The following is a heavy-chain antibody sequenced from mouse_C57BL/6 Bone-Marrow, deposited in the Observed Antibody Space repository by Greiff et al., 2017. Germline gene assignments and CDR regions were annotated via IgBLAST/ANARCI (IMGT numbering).Heavy chain of an antibody. V-gene: IGHV14-3*01. J-gene: IGHJ1*03. Sequence: VQLQQSVAELVRPGASVKLSCTASGYTFKNTCMPWVKQRPEQGLEWIGRIDPANGNTKYTPKFQGKATMTADTSSNTAYMQLSSLTSEDTAVYYCALDYDDWYFEVWGKGTTVTVSS. CDR3: ALDYDDWYFEV. CDR2: IDPANGNT. CDR1: GYTFKNTC. D-gene: IGHD2-4*01.